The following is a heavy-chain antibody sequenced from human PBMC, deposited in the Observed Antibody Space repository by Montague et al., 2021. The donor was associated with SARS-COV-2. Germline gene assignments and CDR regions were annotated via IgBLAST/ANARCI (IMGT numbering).Heavy chain of an antibody. D-gene: IGHD3-10*01. J-gene: IGHJ6*02. CDR2: IYYSGST. V-gene: IGHV4-59*12. CDR1: GGSISSYY. Sequence: SETLSLTCTVSGGSISSYYWSWIRQPPGKGLEWIGYIYYSGSTNYNPSLKSRVTISVDTSKNQFSLKLSSVTAADTAVYYCAREGILCFGDLAPYYYGLDAWGQGTMVTVSS. CDR3: AREGILCFGDLAPYYYGLDA.